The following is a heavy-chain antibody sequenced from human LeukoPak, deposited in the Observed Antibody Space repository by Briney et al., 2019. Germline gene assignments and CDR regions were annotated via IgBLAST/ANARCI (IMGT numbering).Heavy chain of an antibody. CDR2: ISYDGSSK. CDR1: GFTFSSYA. J-gene: IGHJ6*03. Sequence: GGSLRLSCAASGFTFSSYAMHWVRQAPGKGLEWVAVISYDGSSKYYADSVKGRFTISRDNSKNTLYLQMNSLRAEDAAVYYCARAIQYGGVLRRYYYYMDVWGKGTTVTISS. CDR3: ARAIQYGGVLRRYYYYMDV. V-gene: IGHV3-30*04. D-gene: IGHD4/OR15-4a*01.